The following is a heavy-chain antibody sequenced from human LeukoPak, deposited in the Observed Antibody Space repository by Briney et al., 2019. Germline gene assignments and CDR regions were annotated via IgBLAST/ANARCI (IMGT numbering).Heavy chain of an antibody. CDR2: IIPISGTE. CDR1: GGTFSSYA. J-gene: IGHJ4*02. CDR3: ARDSGSGDTAMVHFDY. D-gene: IGHD5-18*01. V-gene: IGHV1-69*01. Sequence: GASVKISCKASGGTFSSYAISWVRQAPGQGLEWMGGIIPISGTENYAQKFQGRVTITADESTSTAYMELSSLRAEDTAVYYCARDSGSGDTAMVHFDYWGQGILVTVSS.